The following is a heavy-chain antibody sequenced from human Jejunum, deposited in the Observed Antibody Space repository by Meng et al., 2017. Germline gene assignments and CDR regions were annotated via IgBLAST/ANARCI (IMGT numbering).Heavy chain of an antibody. CDR1: GFTFSSYT. Sequence: GESLKISCAASGFTFSSYTMHWVRQAPGKGLERVAIISYDGSNEYYADSVKGRFTISRDNSKNTLFLQMNSLRAENTAVYYCARTTTVTTQYYYYGMDVWGQGTTVTVSS. J-gene: IGHJ6*02. CDR2: ISYDGSNE. V-gene: IGHV3-30*01. D-gene: IGHD4-17*01. CDR3: ARTTTVTTQYYYYGMDV.